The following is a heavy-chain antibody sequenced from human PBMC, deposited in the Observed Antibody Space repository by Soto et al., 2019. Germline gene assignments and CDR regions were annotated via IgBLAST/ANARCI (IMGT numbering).Heavy chain of an antibody. D-gene: IGHD6-19*01. J-gene: IGHJ4*02. V-gene: IGHV3-23*01. Sequence: HPGGSLRLSCAASGFTFSSYAMSWVRQAPGKGLEWVSAISGSGGSTYYADSVKGRFTISRDNSKNTLYLQMNSLRAEDTAVYYCAKAIAVAGQTFDYWGQGTLVTVPQ. CDR3: AKAIAVAGQTFDY. CDR2: ISGSGGST. CDR1: GFTFSSYA.